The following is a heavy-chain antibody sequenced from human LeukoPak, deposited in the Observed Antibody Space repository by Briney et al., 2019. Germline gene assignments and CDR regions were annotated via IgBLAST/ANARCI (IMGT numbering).Heavy chain of an antibody. J-gene: IGHJ4*02. CDR1: GFTFSDYW. CDR2: INPDGTST. Sequence: GGSLRLSCAAPGFTFSDYWMHWVRQAPGKGPAWVSRINPDGTSTSYADSVKGRFTISRDNAKNTLYLQISSVRAEDTAVYYCARDMWENCDYWGQGTLVTVSS. D-gene: IGHD1-26*01. CDR3: ARDMWENCDY. V-gene: IGHV3-74*01.